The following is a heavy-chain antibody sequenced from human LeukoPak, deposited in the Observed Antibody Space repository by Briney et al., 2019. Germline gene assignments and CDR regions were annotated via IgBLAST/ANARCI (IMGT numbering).Heavy chain of an antibody. V-gene: IGHV1-18*01. CDR1: GYTFTSYD. Sequence: ASVKVSCKASGYTFTSYDLSWVREAPGQGLEWMGWISAYNGNTNYAQKLQGRVTMTTDTSTSTAYMELRSLRSDDTAVYYCAREFKVVVAATPVRVWHRDFDYWGQGTLVTVSS. CDR2: ISAYNGNT. D-gene: IGHD2-15*01. CDR3: AREFKVVVAATPVRVWHRDFDY. J-gene: IGHJ4*02.